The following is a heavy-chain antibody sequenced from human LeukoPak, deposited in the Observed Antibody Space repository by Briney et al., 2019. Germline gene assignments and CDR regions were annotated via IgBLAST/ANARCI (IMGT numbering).Heavy chain of an antibody. CDR3: ARAEVPAARGNYYYYYMDV. CDR1: GGTFSSYA. Sequence: GASVKVSCKASGGTFSSYAISWVRQAPGQGLEWMGGIIPIFGTANYAQKFQGRVTITTDESTSTAYMELSSLRSEDTAVYYCARAEVPAARGNYYYYYMDVWGKGTTVTVSS. V-gene: IGHV1-69*05. D-gene: IGHD2-2*01. J-gene: IGHJ6*03. CDR2: IIPIFGTA.